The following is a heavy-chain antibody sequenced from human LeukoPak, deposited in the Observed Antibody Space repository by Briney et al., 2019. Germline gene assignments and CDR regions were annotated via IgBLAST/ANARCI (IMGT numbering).Heavy chain of an antibody. J-gene: IGHJ3*02. D-gene: IGHD2-2*01. CDR2: ISGSGGST. CDR1: GFTFSSYA. Sequence: GGSLRLSCAASGFTFSSYAMSWVRQAPGKGLEWVSAISGSGGSTYYADSVKGRFTISRDNSKNTLYLQMNSLRAEDTAVYYCAKPHTLIVVVPAAADAFDIWGQGTMVTVSS. CDR3: AKPHTLIVVVPAAADAFDI. V-gene: IGHV3-23*01.